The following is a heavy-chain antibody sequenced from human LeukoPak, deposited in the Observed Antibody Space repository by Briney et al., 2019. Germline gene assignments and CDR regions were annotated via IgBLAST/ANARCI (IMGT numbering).Heavy chain of an antibody. CDR3: ARGARWDSSSWYDY. V-gene: IGHV4-59*01. CDR1: GGSISSYY. CDR2: IYYSGST. J-gene: IGHJ4*02. Sequence: PSETLSLTYTVSGGSISSYYWSWIRQPPGKGLEWIGYIYYSGSTNYNPSLKSRVTISVDTSKNQFSLKLSSVTAADTAVYYCARGARWDSSSWYDYWGQGTLVTVSS. D-gene: IGHD6-13*01.